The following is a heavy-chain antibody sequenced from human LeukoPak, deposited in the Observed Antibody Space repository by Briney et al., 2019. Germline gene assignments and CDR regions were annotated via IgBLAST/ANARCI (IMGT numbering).Heavy chain of an antibody. Sequence: GRSLRLSCAASGFTFSSYWMRWVRQAPGKGLVWVSRINSDGSSTSYADSVKGRFTISRDNAKNTLYLQMNSLRAEDTAVYYCARDFPNYDILTGRGGYGMDVWGQGTTVTVSS. CDR3: ARDFPNYDILTGRGGYGMDV. J-gene: IGHJ6*02. CDR1: GFTFSSYW. V-gene: IGHV3-74*01. CDR2: INSDGSST. D-gene: IGHD3-9*01.